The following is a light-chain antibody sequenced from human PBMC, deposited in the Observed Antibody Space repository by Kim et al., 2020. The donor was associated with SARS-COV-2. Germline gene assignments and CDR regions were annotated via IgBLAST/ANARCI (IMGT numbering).Light chain of an antibody. V-gene: IGKV1-39*01. Sequence: DIQMTQSPSSLSASVGDRVTITCRASQSISSHLNWYQQKPGKAPKLLIYAASSLQSGVPSRFSGSGSGTDFTLTISSLQPEDFATYYCQHSYSTPRTFGQGTKVDIK. J-gene: IGKJ1*01. CDR1: QSISSH. CDR2: AAS. CDR3: QHSYSTPRT.